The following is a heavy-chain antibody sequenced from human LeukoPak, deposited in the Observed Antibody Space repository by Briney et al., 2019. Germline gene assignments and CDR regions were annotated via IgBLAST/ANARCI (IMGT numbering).Heavy chain of an antibody. J-gene: IGHJ6*03. CDR3: ARVRRIAARSYYYMDV. CDR1: GGTFSSYA. D-gene: IGHD6-6*01. CDR2: IIPIFGTA. V-gene: IGHV1-69*05. Sequence: SVTVSCKASGGTFSSYAISWVRQAPGQGLEWMGGIIPIFGTANYAQKFQGRVTITTDESTSTAYMELSSLRSEDTAVYYCARVRRIAARSYYYMDVWGKGTTVTVSS.